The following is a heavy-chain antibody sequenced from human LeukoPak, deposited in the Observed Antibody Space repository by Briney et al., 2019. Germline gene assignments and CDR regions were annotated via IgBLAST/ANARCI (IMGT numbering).Heavy chain of an antibody. J-gene: IGHJ4*02. CDR3: ARVQGGYNYFDY. D-gene: IGHD5-24*01. CDR2: VFPYSGKS. CDR1: GYTFTDYY. Sequence: ASVKVSCKASGYTFTDYYIHWVRQAPGQGLEWMGWVFPYSGKSNLAQKFQGRVAMTSDTSVGTVYLELSRLTSDDTAVFFCARVQGGYNYFDYWGQGTPVAVSS. V-gene: IGHV1-2*02.